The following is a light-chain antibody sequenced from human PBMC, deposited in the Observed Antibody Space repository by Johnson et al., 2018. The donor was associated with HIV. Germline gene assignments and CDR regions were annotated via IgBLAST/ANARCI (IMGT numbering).Light chain of an antibody. V-gene: IGLV1-51*02. CDR1: SSNIGNNY. J-gene: IGLJ1*01. Sequence: QSVLTQPPSVSAAPGQKVTISCSGSSSNIGNNYVSWYQQLPGTAPKLLIYEKNKRTSGIPDRFSASKSGTSAILDITGLQTGDEADYYCGTWENSLGAHYVFVMGTKVTVL. CDR3: GTWENSLGAHYV. CDR2: EKN.